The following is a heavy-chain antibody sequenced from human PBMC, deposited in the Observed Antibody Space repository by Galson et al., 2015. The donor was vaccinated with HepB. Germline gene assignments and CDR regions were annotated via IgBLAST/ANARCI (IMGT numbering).Heavy chain of an antibody. CDR3: ATGIRSHDAFDI. V-gene: IGHV1-18*01. D-gene: IGHD3-10*01. Sequence: SCKASGYTFTSYGISWVRQAPGQGLEWMGWISAYNGNTNYAQKLQGRVTMTTDTSTSTAYMELRSLRSDDTAVYYCATGIRSHDAFDIWGQGTMVTVSS. J-gene: IGHJ3*02. CDR1: GYTFTSYG. CDR2: ISAYNGNT.